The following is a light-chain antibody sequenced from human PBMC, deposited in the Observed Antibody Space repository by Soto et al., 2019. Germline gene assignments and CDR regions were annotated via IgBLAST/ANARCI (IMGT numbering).Light chain of an antibody. Sequence: EIVMTQSPATLSVSPGEIVTLSCRASRSIGTNLGWYRQIPGQAPRLLIYGASTRATGIPARFSGSGSGTEFTLTISSLESEDIAVYYCQHYADWPLTFGGGTKVDIK. CDR3: QHYADWPLT. CDR2: GAS. J-gene: IGKJ4*01. V-gene: IGKV3-15*01. CDR1: RSIGTN.